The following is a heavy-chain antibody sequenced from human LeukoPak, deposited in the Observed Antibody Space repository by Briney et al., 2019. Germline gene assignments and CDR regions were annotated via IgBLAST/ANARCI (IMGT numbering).Heavy chain of an antibody. CDR3: AKGSGINHYHWIDP. V-gene: IGHV3-53*01. D-gene: IGHD1-14*01. Sequence: GGSLRLSCAASGFTVSGNYMTWVRQAPGKGLEWVSVIYSGGSTYYADSVKGRFTISRDNSKNTLYLQMDSLRAEDTALYYCAKGSGINHYHWIDPWGQGTLVTVSS. CDR1: GFTVSGNY. CDR2: IYSGGST. J-gene: IGHJ5*02.